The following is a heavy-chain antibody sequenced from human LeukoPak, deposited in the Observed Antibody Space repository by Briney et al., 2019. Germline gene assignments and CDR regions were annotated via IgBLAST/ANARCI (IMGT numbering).Heavy chain of an antibody. D-gene: IGHD3-22*01. J-gene: IGHJ4*02. CDR1: GFTFSSYD. Sequence: PGGSLRLSCAASGFTFSSYDMHWVRQAPGKGLEWVAFIWSDGTNKYYADSVKGRFTISRDNSKNTLFLQMNSLRAEDTAVYYCARSQSSRQITTPKTRRYFDYWGQGVLVTVSS. V-gene: IGHV3-30*02. CDR2: IWSDGTNK. CDR3: ARSQSSRQITTPKTRRYFDY.